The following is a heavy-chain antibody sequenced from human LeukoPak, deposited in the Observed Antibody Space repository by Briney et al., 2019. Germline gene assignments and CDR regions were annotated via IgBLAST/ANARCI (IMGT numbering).Heavy chain of an antibody. V-gene: IGHV3-11*04. J-gene: IGHJ4*02. D-gene: IGHD3-3*01. CDR1: GGSFSGYY. CDR2: ISSSSSTI. CDR3: ARDGKITIFGVVIPLTFDY. Sequence: LSLTCAVYGGSFSGYYWSWIRQPPGKGLEWASYISSSSSTIYYADSVKGRFTISRDNAKNSLYLQMNSLRAEDTAVYYCARDGKITIFGVVIPLTFDYWGQGTLVTVSS.